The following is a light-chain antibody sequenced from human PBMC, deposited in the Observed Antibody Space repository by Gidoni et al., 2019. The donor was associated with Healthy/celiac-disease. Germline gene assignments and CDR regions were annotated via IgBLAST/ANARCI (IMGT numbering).Light chain of an antibody. CDR1: QSISSW. J-gene: IGKJ2*01. CDR3: QQYNSYSGT. Sequence: DIQMTQSPSTLSASVGDIVPITCRASQSISSWLAWYQQKPGKAPKLLIDKASSLESGVPSRFSGSGSGTEFTLTISSLQPDDFATYYCQQYNSYSGTFGQXTKLEIK. CDR2: KAS. V-gene: IGKV1-5*03.